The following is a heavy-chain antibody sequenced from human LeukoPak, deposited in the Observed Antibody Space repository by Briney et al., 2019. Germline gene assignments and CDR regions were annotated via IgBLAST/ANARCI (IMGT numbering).Heavy chain of an antibody. J-gene: IGHJ4*02. Sequence: PGASLRLSCAASGFTFSSYGMHWVRQAPGKGLEWVAVISYDGSNKYYADSVKGRFTISRDNSKNTVYLQMNSLRTEDTALYYCAKNRWGSVATPDSWGQGTLVTVSS. V-gene: IGHV3-30*18. CDR2: ISYDGSNK. CDR1: GFTFSSYG. D-gene: IGHD5-12*01. CDR3: AKNRWGSVATPDS.